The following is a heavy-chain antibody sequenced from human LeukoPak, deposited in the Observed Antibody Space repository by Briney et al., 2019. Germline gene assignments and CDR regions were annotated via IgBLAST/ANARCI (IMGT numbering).Heavy chain of an antibody. D-gene: IGHD2/OR15-2a*01. J-gene: IGHJ4*02. CDR1: GGSISSSSYY. V-gene: IGHV4-39*07. Sequence: SETLSLTCTVSGGSISSSSYYWGWIRQPPGKGLEWIGSIYYSGSTYYNPSLKSRVTISVDTSKNQFSLKLSSVTAADTAVYYCARVGHDQGLSYYFDYWGQGTLVTVSS. CDR2: IYYSGST. CDR3: ARVGHDQGLSYYFDY.